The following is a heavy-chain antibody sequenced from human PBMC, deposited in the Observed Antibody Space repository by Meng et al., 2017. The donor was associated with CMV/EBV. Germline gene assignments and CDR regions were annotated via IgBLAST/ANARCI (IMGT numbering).Heavy chain of an antibody. D-gene: IGHD3-3*01. CDR3: ARIPGVYDFWSGPQGGWFDP. CDR1: GYTFTSYG. CDR2: ISAYNGNT. V-gene: IGHV1-18*01. J-gene: IGHJ5*02. Sequence: ASVKVSCKASGYTFTSYGISWVRQAPGQGLEWMGWISAYNGNTNYAQKLQGRVTMTTDTSTSTAYMELRSLRSDDTAVYYCARIPGVYDFWSGPQGGWFDPWGQGTLVTVSS.